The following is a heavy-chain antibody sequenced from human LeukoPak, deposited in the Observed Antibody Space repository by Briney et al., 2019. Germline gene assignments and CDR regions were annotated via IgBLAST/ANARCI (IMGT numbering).Heavy chain of an antibody. CDR1: GFTFSSYS. Sequence: PGGSLRLSCAASGFTFSSYSMNWVRQAPGKGLEWISYISSGSDTIYYADSVKGRFTISRDGAKNSLYLQMNSLRAEDTAVYYCARRLDYWGQGTLVTVSS. CDR3: ARRLDY. V-gene: IGHV3-48*01. J-gene: IGHJ4*02. CDR2: ISSGSDTI. D-gene: IGHD2-21*02.